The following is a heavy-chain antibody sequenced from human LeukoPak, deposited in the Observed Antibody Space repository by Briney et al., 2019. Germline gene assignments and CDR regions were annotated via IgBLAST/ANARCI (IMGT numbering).Heavy chain of an antibody. CDR3: ARHVDAIVVVVAATRGYFDY. CDR2: INHSGST. CDR1: GGSFSGYY. J-gene: IGHJ4*02. V-gene: IGHV4-34*01. D-gene: IGHD2-15*01. Sequence: SETLSLTCAVYGGSFSGYYWSWIRQPPGKGLEWIGEINHSGSTNYNPSLKSRVTISVDTSKNQFSLKLSSVTAADTAVYYCARHVDAIVVVVAATRGYFDYWGQGTLVTVSS.